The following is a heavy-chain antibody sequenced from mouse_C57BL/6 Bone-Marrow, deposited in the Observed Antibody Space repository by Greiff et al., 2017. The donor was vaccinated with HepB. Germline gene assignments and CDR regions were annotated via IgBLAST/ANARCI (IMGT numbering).Heavy chain of an antibody. D-gene: IGHD1-1*01. CDR1: GYTFTSYW. J-gene: IGHJ4*01. Sequence: VQLKQPGAELVKPGASVKLSCKASGYTFTSYWMHWVKQRPGQGLEWIGMIHPNSGSTNYNEKFKSKATLTVDKSSSTAYMQLSSLTSEDSAVYYCAVIYYYGSSQGYAMDYWGQGTSVTVSS. CDR2: IHPNSGST. CDR3: AVIYYYGSSQGYAMDY. V-gene: IGHV1-64*01.